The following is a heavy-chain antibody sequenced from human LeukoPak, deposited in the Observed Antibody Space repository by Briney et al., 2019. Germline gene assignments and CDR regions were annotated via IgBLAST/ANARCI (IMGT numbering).Heavy chain of an antibody. CDR1: GFNFANHA. CDR3: VREDTPATANY. Sequence: GGSLRLSCAASGFNFANHAMSWVRQTPGKGLEWVSAISGGGDITYYADSVTGQFTISRDNSKDTLFLQMHSLRPGDAAVYYCVREDTPATANYWGQGTLVTISS. D-gene: IGHD2-21*02. CDR2: ISGGGDIT. J-gene: IGHJ4*02. V-gene: IGHV3-23*01.